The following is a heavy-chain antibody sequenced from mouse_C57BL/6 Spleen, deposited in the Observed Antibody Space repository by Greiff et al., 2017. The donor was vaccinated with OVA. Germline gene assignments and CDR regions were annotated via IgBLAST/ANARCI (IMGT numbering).Heavy chain of an antibody. Sequence: EVQGVESGGGLVKPGGSLKLSCAASGFTFSDYGMHWVRQAPEKGLEWVAYISSGSSTIYYADTVKGRFTISRDNAKNTLFLQMTSLRSEDTAMYYCASPGLGLYFDYWGQGTTLTVSS. CDR1: GFTFSDYG. CDR2: ISSGSSTI. J-gene: IGHJ2*01. V-gene: IGHV5-17*01. CDR3: ASPGLGLYFDY. D-gene: IGHD4-1*01.